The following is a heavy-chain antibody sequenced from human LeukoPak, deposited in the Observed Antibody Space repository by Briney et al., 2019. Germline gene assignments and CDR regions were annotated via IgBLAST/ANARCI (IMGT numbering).Heavy chain of an antibody. CDR1: GFTFSSYW. CDR2: INQHGSEK. V-gene: IGHV3-7*01. J-gene: IGHJ3*02. Sequence: PGGSLRLSCAASGFTFSSYWMSWVRQAPGKGLEWVANINQHGSEKYYVDSVKGRFTISGDNAKNSLHLQMNSLRAEDTAVYYCARHTYSSDWFLDALDIWGQGTMVTVSS. D-gene: IGHD6-19*01. CDR3: ARHTYSSDWFLDALDI.